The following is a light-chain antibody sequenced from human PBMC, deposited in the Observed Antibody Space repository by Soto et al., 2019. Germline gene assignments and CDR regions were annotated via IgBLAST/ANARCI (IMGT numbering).Light chain of an antibody. V-gene: IGKV3-20*01. CDR2: GAS. CDR1: QSVSSNY. CDR3: QQYLRSQLT. J-gene: IGKJ4*01. Sequence: DIVLTQSPGTLSLSPGERATLSCRASQSVSSNYLACYQQKPGQAPRLLIYGASSRATGIPDRFSGSGSGTDFTLTISRLEPEDFAVYFCQQYLRSQLTFGGGTKVDIK.